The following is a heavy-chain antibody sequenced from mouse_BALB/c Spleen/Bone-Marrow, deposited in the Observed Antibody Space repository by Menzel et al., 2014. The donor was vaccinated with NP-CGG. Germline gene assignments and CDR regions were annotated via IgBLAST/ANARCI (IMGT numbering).Heavy chain of an antibody. CDR1: GYSITSGYS. D-gene: IGHD2-1*01. CDR3: ARFYGIYSY. V-gene: IGHV3-1*02. J-gene: IGHJ2*01. Sequence: EVHLVESGPDLVKPSQSLSLTCTVTGYSITSGYSWHWIRQFPGNKLEWLGYIHYNGNTDYNPSLRSRISITRDTSKNQLFLQLNSVTTEDTATYYCARFYGIYSYWGQGTTLTVSP. CDR2: IHYNGNT.